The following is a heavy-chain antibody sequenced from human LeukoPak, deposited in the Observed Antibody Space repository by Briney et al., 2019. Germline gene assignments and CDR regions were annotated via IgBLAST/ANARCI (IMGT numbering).Heavy chain of an antibody. J-gene: IGHJ4*02. D-gene: IGHD2-2*01. CDR3: TTGYCSRTSCYYFDY. CDR2: IRSKANSYAT. CDR1: GFTFSGSA. V-gene: IGHV3-73*01. Sequence: GGSPRLSCAASGFTFSGSAMHWVRQASGKGLEWVGRIRSKANSYATAYAASVKGRFTISRDDSKNTLYLQMNSLKTEDTAVYYCTTGYCSRTSCYYFDYWGQGTLVTVSS.